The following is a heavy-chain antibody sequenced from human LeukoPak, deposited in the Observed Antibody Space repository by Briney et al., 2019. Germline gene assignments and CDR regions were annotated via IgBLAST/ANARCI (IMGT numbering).Heavy chain of an antibody. J-gene: IGHJ4*02. D-gene: IGHD4-17*01. CDR3: AREKTGDYAVVYFDY. CDR1: GGSISSSSYY. Sequence: SETLSLTCTVSGGSISSSSYYWGWIRQPPGKGLEWIGSMYYSGSTYYNPALKSRVTISVDTSKYQFSLKLSSVTAADTAVYYCAREKTGDYAVVYFDYWGQGTLVTVSS. CDR2: MYYSGST. V-gene: IGHV4-39*02.